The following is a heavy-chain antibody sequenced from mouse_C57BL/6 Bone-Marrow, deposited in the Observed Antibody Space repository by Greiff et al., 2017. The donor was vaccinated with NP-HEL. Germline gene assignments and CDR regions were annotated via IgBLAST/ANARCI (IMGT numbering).Heavy chain of an antibody. J-gene: IGHJ2*01. Sequence: QVQLKQSGAELVRPGTSVKVSCKASRYAFTNYLIEWVKQRPGQGLEWIGVINPGSGGTNYNEKFKGKATLTADKSSSTAYMQLSSLTSEDSAVYFCARPYYGSSYYWGQGTTLTVSS. D-gene: IGHD1-1*01. CDR2: INPGSGGT. V-gene: IGHV1-54*01. CDR3: ARPYYGSSYY. CDR1: RYAFTNYL.